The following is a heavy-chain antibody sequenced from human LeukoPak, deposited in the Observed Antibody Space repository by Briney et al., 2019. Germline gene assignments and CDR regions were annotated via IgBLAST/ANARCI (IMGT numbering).Heavy chain of an antibody. CDR3: ARRSGSGSDTYFDY. V-gene: IGHV4-39*01. D-gene: IGHD3-10*01. Sequence: ETPSLTCTVSGGSISSSSYYWGWIRQSPGKGLEWIGNIYYSGSTYYNPSLKSRVTISVDTSKNQFSLKVSSVTAADTAVYYCARRSGSGSDTYFDYWGPETLGTVSS. CDR2: IYYSGST. J-gene: IGHJ4*02. CDR1: GGSISSSSYY.